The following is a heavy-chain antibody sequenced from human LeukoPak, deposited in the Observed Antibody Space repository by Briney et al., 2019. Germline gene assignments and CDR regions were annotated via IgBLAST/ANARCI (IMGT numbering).Heavy chain of an antibody. D-gene: IGHD2-21*01. V-gene: IGHV3-72*01. J-gene: IGHJ4*02. CDR1: GFTFSDYY. Sequence: PGGSPRLSCAASGFTFSDYYMDWVRQAPGKGLEWVGRSRNKANSYTTEYAASVKGRFSISRDDSKNSLYLQMNSLKTEDTAMYYCVRSFCSGGYCYSDYWGQGTLVTVSS. CDR2: SRNKANSYTT. CDR3: VRSFCSGGYCYSDY.